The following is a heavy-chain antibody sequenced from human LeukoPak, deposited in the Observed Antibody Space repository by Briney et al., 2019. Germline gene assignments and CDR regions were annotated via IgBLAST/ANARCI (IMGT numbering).Heavy chain of an antibody. D-gene: IGHD3-9*01. CDR3: ARLSKGRYFDYIFDY. V-gene: IGHV4-39*01. Sequence: SETLSLTCTVSGGSVSSTEFYWRWIRQPPGKGLQWIGNIYYTGSTYYNPSLNSRVTMSVDTSQNQISLKMTSVTAADTAVYYCARLSKGRYFDYIFDYWGQGTLVTVSS. CDR2: IYYTGST. J-gene: IGHJ4*02. CDR1: GGSVSSTEFY.